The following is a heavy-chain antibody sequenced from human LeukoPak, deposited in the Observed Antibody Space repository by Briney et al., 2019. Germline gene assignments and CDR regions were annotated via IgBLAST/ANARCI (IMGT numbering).Heavy chain of an antibody. Sequence: RASETLSLTCTVSGGSISSYYWSWIRQPPGKGLEWIGYIYYSGSTNYNPSLKSRVTISVDTSKNQFSLKLSSVTAADTAVYYCARDSIGAVAADYWGQGTLVTVSS. CDR1: GGSISSYY. J-gene: IGHJ4*02. V-gene: IGHV4-59*01. CDR2: IYYSGST. CDR3: ARDSIGAVAADY. D-gene: IGHD6-19*01.